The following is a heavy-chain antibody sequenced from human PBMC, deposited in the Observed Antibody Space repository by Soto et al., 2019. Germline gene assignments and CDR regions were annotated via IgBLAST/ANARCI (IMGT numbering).Heavy chain of an antibody. Sequence: QVQLVESGGGVVQPGRSLRLSCAASGFTFPRFGMHWVRQAPGKGLEWVALIRYEGSQIYYADAVKGRLTISRDNGDNTLSCQMNNLRTEDMATYFLAKGRGEMNWAKYYGMAACGQGTTVSVAS. CDR2: IRYEGSQI. CDR1: GFTFPRFG. D-gene: IGHD3-16*01. J-gene: IGHJ6*02. V-gene: IGHV3-30*18. CDR3: AKGRGEMNWAKYYGMAA.